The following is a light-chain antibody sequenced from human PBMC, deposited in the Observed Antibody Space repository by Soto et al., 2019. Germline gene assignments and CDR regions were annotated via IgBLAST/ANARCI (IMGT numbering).Light chain of an antibody. CDR3: QQYNNWPPTT. J-gene: IGKJ2*01. CDR2: GAS. CDR1: QSVSSN. Sequence: EIVMTQSPATLSVSPGERATLSCRASQSVSSNLAWSQQKPGQAPRLLIYGASTRATGIPARFGGSGSGTEFTFTISSLQSEDFAVYYCQQYNNWPPTTFGQGTKLEIK. V-gene: IGKV3-15*01.